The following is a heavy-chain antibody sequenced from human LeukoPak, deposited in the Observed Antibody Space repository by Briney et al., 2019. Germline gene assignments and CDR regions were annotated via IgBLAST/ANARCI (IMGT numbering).Heavy chain of an antibody. D-gene: IGHD2-2*01. J-gene: IGHJ5*02. Sequence: GGSLRLSCAASGFTFSSYSVNWVRQVPGKGLEWVSSITTTFYTYYTDSVKGRFTISRDNAKNSLYLQMISLRAEDTAVYYCATPPRDIVVVPAAYGWFDPWGQGTLVTVSS. CDR2: ITTTFYT. V-gene: IGHV3-21*01. CDR1: GFTFSSYS. CDR3: ATPPRDIVVVPAAYGWFDP.